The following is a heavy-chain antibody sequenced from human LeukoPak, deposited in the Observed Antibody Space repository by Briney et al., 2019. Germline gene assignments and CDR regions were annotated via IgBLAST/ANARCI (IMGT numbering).Heavy chain of an antibody. V-gene: IGHV3-23*01. CDR3: AKGGPMNWYFDL. J-gene: IGHJ2*01. CDR1: EFPVSSNY. D-gene: IGHD3-22*01. Sequence: GGSLRLSCAASEFPVSSNYMTWVRQAPAKGLEWVSAISGSGGSTYYADSVKGRFTISRDNSKNTLYLQMNSLRAEDTAVYYCAKGGPMNWYFDLWGRGTLVTVSS. CDR2: ISGSGGST.